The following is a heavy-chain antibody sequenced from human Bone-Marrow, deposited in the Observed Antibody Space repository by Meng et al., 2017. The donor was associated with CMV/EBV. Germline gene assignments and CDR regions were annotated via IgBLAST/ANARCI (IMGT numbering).Heavy chain of an antibody. J-gene: IGHJ5*01. CDR3: ARMGEGYARHLYLDS. CDR2: FDPEDGET. Sequence: ASVKVSCKVSGYTLTELSMHWVRQAPGKGLEWMGGFDPEDGETIYAQKFQGRVTMTEDTSIATTYMEIRKLVSGDTALYFCARMGEGYARHLYLDSWGQGTLVTVSS. CDR1: GYTLTELS. V-gene: IGHV1-24*01. D-gene: IGHD5-24*01.